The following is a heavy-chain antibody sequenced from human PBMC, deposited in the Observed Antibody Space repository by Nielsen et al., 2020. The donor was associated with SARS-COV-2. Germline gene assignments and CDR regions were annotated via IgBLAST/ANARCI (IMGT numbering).Heavy chain of an antibody. J-gene: IGHJ3*02. D-gene: IGHD3-3*01. CDR2: ISGSGAST. CDR1: GFTFSSYA. Sequence: GESLKISCAASGFTFSSYAMSWVRQAPGKGLEWVSAISGSGASTYYADSVKGRFTISRDNSKNTLYLQMNSLRAEDTAVYYCARDGGRRTMFGVNHRVRKDAFDIWGQGTMVTVSS. CDR3: ARDGGRRTMFGVNHRVRKDAFDI. V-gene: IGHV3-23*01.